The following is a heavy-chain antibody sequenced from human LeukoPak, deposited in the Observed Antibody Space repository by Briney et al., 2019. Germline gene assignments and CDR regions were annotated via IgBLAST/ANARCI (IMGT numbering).Heavy chain of an antibody. V-gene: IGHV4-34*01. CDR2: INHSGST. CDR3: ARMQPLYYFDY. J-gene: IGHJ4*02. CDR1: GGSFSGYY. D-gene: IGHD2/OR15-2a*01. Sequence: SETLSLTCAVYGGSFSGYYRSWIRQPPGKGLEWIGEINHSGSTNYNPSLKSRVTISVDTSKNQFSLKLSSVTAADTAVYYCARMQPLYYFDYWGQGTLVTVSS.